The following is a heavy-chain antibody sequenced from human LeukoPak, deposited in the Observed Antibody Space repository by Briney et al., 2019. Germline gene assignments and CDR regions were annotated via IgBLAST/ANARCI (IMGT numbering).Heavy chain of an antibody. Sequence: PGGSLRLSCAASGFTFSDDYMSWIRQRPGKGLEWIGNIYYSGSTYYNPSLKSRVTISVETSKNQFSLKLSSVTAADTAVYYCARVYDPWGQGTLVTVSS. V-gene: IGHV4-34*01. CDR2: IYYSGST. CDR3: ARVYDP. CDR1: GFTFSDDY. J-gene: IGHJ5*02.